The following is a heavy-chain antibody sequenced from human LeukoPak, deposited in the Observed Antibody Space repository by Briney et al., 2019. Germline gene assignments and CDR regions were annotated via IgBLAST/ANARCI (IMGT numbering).Heavy chain of an antibody. CDR1: GGSFSGYY. Sequence: SETLSLTSAVYGGSFSGYYWSWIRQPPGKGLEWIGKINHSGSTNYNPSLKSRVTISVDTFKQQISMKLSSVTAGDTAVYCCARVGYCSGGSCYYSSSLKTTKYSYYYYMDAWGKGATVTVSS. D-gene: IGHD2-15*01. J-gene: IGHJ6*03. CDR2: INHSGST. CDR3: ARVGYCSGGSCYYSSSLKTTKYSYYYYMDA. V-gene: IGHV4-34*01.